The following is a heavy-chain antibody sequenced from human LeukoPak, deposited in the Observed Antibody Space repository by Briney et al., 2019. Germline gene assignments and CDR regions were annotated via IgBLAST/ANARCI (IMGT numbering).Heavy chain of an antibody. CDR3: ARFGYSGCNLEY. CDR2: INQGGSVK. J-gene: IGHJ4*02. V-gene: IGHV3-7*01. CDR1: GFSFRDFW. Sequence: TGGSLRLSCAASGFSFRDFWMTWVRQAPGKGLEWVANINQGGSVKYYVDSVKGRFTISRDDAESSLYVQMNSLRDEDTAVYYCARFGYSGCNLEYWGQGTLVTVSS. D-gene: IGHD5-12*01.